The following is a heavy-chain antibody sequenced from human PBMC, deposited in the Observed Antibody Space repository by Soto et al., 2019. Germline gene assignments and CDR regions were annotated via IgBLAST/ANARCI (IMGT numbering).Heavy chain of an antibody. CDR3: AAGSGSGGVGLPHYYYYYGMDV. CDR2: IVVGSGNT. Sequence: GASVKVSCKASGFTFTSSAVQWVRQARGQRLEWIGWIVVGSGNTNYAQKFQERVTITRDMSTSTAYIELSSLRSEDTAVYYCAAGSGSGGVGLPHYYYYYGMDVWGQGTTVTVSS. CDR1: GFTFTSSA. V-gene: IGHV1-58*01. D-gene: IGHD3-10*01. J-gene: IGHJ6*02.